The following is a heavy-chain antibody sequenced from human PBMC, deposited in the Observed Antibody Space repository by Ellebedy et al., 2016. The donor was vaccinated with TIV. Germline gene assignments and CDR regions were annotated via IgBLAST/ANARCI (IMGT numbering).Heavy chain of an antibody. CDR3: AKDALITTIIGRGGWSDP. CDR1: GDSMSSRNLY. CDR2: IYSTWNK. J-gene: IGHJ5*02. V-gene: IGHV4-39*07. Sequence: MPSETLSLTCTVSGDSMSSRNLYWGWVRQAPGEGLQWIGSIYSTWNKYYHPSLESRVSMSIDTSKNQFSLKLTSVNAAATAVYYCAKDALITTIIGRGGWSDPWGQGTLVTVSS. D-gene: IGHD3-22*01.